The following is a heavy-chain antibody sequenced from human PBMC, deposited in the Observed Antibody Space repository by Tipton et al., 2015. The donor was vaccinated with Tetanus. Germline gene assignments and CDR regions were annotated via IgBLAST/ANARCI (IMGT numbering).Heavy chain of an antibody. D-gene: IGHD2-15*01. J-gene: IGHJ5*02. CDR2: IYYSGST. CDR1: GGSVSSGSYY. Sequence: TLSLTCTVSGGSVSSGSYYWSWVRQPPGKGLEWIGYIYYSGSTNYNPSLTSRITISVDTSKNQFSLKLSSVTAADTAVYSCASAFPGGTQRRSWFDPWGQGALVSVSS. V-gene: IGHV4-61*01. CDR3: ASAFPGGTQRRSWFDP.